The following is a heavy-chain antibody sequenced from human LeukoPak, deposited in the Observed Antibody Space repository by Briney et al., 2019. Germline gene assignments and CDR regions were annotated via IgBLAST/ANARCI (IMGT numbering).Heavy chain of an antibody. CDR2: ISDGAGST. CDR3: GKRIEYSSSSAYFDF. J-gene: IGHJ4*02. Sequence: GGSLRLSCAASGFTFSSYAMSWVRQAPGQGLEWVSAISDGAGSTYYADSVKGRFTISRDNSKNTLYLQMNSLRADDTAVYYCGKRIEYSSSSAYFDFWGQGTLVTVSS. D-gene: IGHD6-6*01. CDR1: GFTFSSYA. V-gene: IGHV3-23*01.